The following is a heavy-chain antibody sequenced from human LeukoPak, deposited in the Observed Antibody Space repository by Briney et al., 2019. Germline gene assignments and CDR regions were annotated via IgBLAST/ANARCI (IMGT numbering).Heavy chain of an antibody. D-gene: IGHD1-26*01. V-gene: IGHV3-23*01. CDR2: ISGSGGST. J-gene: IGHJ4*02. Sequence: GGSLRLSCAASGFTFSSYAMSWVRQAPGKGLEWVSAISGSGGSTYYADSVKGRFTISRDNSKDTLYLQMNSLRAEDTAVYYCAKDRQWELLGFDYWGQGTLVTVSS. CDR1: GFTFSSYA. CDR3: AKDRQWELLGFDY.